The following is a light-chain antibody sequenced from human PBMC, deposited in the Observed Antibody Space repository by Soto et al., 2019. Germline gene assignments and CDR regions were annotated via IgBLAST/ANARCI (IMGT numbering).Light chain of an antibody. J-gene: IGKJ1*01. V-gene: IGKV1-5*01. CDR2: DVS. CDR1: QSISTW. CDR3: QQYNTFWT. Sequence: DIQMTQSPSTLSASVGDTVTITCRASQSISTWLAWYQQKPGKAPKLLIYDVSNLESGVPSRFSGSGSGTEFTLTISSLQPDDVATYYCQQYNTFWTFGQGTKVDIK.